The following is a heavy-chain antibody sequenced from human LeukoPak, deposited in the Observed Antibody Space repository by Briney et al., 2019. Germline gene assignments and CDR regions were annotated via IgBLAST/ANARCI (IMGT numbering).Heavy chain of an antibody. J-gene: IGHJ6*03. CDR2: INHSGST. D-gene: IGHD3-22*01. CDR3: ARGPQIYYYDSSGYSWNYYYYMDV. Sequence: SETLSLTCAVYGGSFSGYYWSWIRQPPGKGLEWIGEINHSGSTNYNPSLKSLVTISVDTSKNQFSLKLSSVTAADTAVYYCARGPQIYYYDSSGYSWNYYYYMDVWGKGTTVTVSS. V-gene: IGHV4-34*01. CDR1: GGSFSGYY.